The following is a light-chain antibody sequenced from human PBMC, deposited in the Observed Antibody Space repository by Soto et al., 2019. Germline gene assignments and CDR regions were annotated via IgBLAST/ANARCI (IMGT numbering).Light chain of an antibody. CDR3: QQHTNCIIT. V-gene: IGKV3D-20*02. J-gene: IGKJ5*01. CDR1: QSVSSTF. CDR2: DAS. Sequence: EIVLTQSPGTLSLSPGERAALSCRASQSVSSTFLGWYQQKPGQSPRLLIYDASNRATGIPARFSGSGSGTDFTLTISSLEPEDFEVYSCQQHTNCIITFGQGIRLE.